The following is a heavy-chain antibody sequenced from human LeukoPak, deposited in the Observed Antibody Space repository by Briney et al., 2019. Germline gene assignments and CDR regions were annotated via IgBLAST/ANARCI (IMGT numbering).Heavy chain of an antibody. J-gene: IGHJ4*02. V-gene: IGHV3-48*03. CDR3: ARGDSGSYCFDY. Sequence: SGGSLRLSCAASGFTFSSYEMNWVRQAPGKGLEWVSYISSSGSTIYYADSVKGRFTISRDNAKNSLYPQMNSLRAEDTAVYYCARGDSGSYCFDYWGQGTLVTVSS. D-gene: IGHD1-26*01. CDR2: ISSSGSTI. CDR1: GFTFSSYE.